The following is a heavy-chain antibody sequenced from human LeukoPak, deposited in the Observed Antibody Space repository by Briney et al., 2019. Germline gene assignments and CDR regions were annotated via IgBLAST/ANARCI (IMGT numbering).Heavy chain of an antibody. CDR3: ARNTTEVVTAKWFDP. Sequence: KPADTLSLTCAVSGYSISSGDCWGWIRQPPGKGLEWIGSIYHSGSTHYNPSLKSRVTISVDTSKNQFSLKLSSVTAADTAVYYCARNTTEVVTAKWFDPWGQGSLVTVSS. V-gene: IGHV4-38-2*01. D-gene: IGHD2-21*02. CDR1: GYSISSGDC. CDR2: IYHSGST. J-gene: IGHJ5*02.